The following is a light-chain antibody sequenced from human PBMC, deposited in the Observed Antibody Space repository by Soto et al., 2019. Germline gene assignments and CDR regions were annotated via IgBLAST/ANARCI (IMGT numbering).Light chain of an antibody. J-gene: IGKJ4*01. CDR2: AAS. CDR3: QQYYSYLLT. Sequence: AIRMTHSPSSLSASTGDRVNITCRASQGISSYLAWYQQKPGKAPKLLIYAASTLQSGVPSRFSGSGSGTDFTLTISCLQSEDFATYYCQQYYSYLLTFGGGTKVDIK. V-gene: IGKV1-8*01. CDR1: QGISSY.